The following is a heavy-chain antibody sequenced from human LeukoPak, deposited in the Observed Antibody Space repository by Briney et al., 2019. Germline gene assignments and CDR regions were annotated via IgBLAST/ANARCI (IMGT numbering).Heavy chain of an antibody. D-gene: IGHD1-1*01. CDR1: GFSFSNSA. CDR2: ISGDSGGT. Sequence: GGSLRLSCAASGFSFSNSAMSWVRQAPGKGLEWVSGISGDSGGTNYADSVKGRFTISRDNSKNTLYLQMNSLRAEVTAAYYCAKDGGPTVFYYFDSWGQGTLVTVSS. J-gene: IGHJ4*02. V-gene: IGHV3-23*01. CDR3: AKDGGPTVFYYFDS.